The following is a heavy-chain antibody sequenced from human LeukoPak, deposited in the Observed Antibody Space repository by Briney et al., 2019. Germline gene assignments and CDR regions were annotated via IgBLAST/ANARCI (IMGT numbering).Heavy chain of an antibody. J-gene: IGHJ3*02. V-gene: IGHV1-69*13. Sequence: GASVKVSCKASGGTFSSYAISWVRQAPGEGLEWMGGNIPIFGTANYAQKFQGRVTITADESTSTAYMELSSLRSEDTAVYYCASDDILTGYSLAATSSGAFDIWGQGTMVTVSS. CDR1: GGTFSSYA. D-gene: IGHD3-9*01. CDR2: NIPIFGTA. CDR3: ASDDILTGYSLAATSSGAFDI.